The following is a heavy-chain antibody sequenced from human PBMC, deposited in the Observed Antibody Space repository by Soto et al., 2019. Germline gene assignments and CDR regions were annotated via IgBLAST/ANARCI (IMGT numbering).Heavy chain of an antibody. D-gene: IGHD1-26*01. Sequence: SETLSLTCTVSGGSISSSSYYWGWIRQPPGKGLEWIGSIYYSGSTYYNPSLKSRVTISVDTSKNQFSLKLSSVTAADTAVYYCARQVTELLPDYWGQGTLVTVSS. CDR2: IYYSGST. J-gene: IGHJ4*02. CDR3: ARQVTELLPDY. V-gene: IGHV4-39*01. CDR1: GGSISSSSYY.